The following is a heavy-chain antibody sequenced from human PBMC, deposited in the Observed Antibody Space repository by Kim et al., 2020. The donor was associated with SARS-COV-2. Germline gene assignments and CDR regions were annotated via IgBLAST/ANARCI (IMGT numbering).Heavy chain of an antibody. Sequence: SETLSLTCTVSGGSISSYYWSWIRQPPGKGLEWIGYIYYSGSTNYNPSLKSRVTISVDTSKNQFSLKLSSVTAADTAVYYCAREGRRDGYNDDAFDIWGQATMVTVSS. V-gene: IGHV4-59*01. J-gene: IGHJ3*02. D-gene: IGHD5-12*01. CDR1: GGSISSYY. CDR2: IYYSGST. CDR3: AREGRRDGYNDDAFDI.